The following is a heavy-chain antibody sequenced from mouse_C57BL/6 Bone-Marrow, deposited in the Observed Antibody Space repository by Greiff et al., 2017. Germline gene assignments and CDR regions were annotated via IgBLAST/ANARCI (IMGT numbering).Heavy chain of an antibody. Sequence: QVHVKQSGAELVRPGTSVKMSCKASGYTFTNYWIGWAKQRPGHGLEWIGDIYPGGGYTNYNEKFKGKATLTADKSSSTAYMQFSSLTSEDSAIYYCAREAYGSSYFAYWGQGTLVTVSA. J-gene: IGHJ3*01. V-gene: IGHV1-63*01. CDR3: AREAYGSSYFAY. D-gene: IGHD1-1*01. CDR2: IYPGGGYT. CDR1: GYTFTNYW.